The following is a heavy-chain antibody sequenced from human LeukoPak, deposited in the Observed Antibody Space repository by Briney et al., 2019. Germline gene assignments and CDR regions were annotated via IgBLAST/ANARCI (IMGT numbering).Heavy chain of an antibody. D-gene: IGHD3-9*01. V-gene: IGHV4-34*01. Sequence: SETLSLTXAVYGGSFSGYYWSWIRQPPGKGLEWIGEINHSGSTNYNPSLKSRVTISVDTSKNQFSLKLSSVTAADTAVYYCARTTLGYYNVRRYYYYMDVWGKGTTVTVSS. CDR2: INHSGST. CDR1: GGSFSGYY. J-gene: IGHJ6*03. CDR3: ARTTLGYYNVRRYYYYMDV.